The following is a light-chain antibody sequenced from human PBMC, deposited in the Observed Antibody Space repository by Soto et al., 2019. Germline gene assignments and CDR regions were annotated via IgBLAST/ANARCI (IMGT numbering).Light chain of an antibody. J-gene: IGKJ4*01. CDR3: QQSYSAS. CDR1: QSIMTH. CDR2: TAS. Sequence: DIQMTQSPSSLSASVGDRVTITCRASQSIMTHLNWYQHKSGKAPKLLIYTASNLHSGVPSRFSGSGSGTDFTLTISSLLPEDFATYYCQQSYSASFGGGTKVDIK. V-gene: IGKV1-39*01.